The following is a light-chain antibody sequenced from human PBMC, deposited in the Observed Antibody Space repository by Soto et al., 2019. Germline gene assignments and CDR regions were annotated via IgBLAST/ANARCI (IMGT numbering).Light chain of an antibody. V-gene: IGLV2-14*01. CDR2: EVS. CDR3: SSYTSSSTLPYV. J-gene: IGLJ1*01. CDR1: SSDVGVYNY. Sequence: QSALTQPASVSGSPGQSITISCSGTSSDVGVYNYVSWYQQHPGKAPKLMIYEVSNRPSGVSNLFSGSKSGNTASLTISGLQAEDEADYYCSSYTSSSTLPYVFGTGTKLTVL.